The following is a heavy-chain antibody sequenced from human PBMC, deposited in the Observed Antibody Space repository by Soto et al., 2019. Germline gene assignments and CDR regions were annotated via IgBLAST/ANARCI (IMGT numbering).Heavy chain of an antibody. CDR3: AREGWISSGDCYEY. J-gene: IGHJ4*02. Sequence: GASVKVSCKASGYTFTSYGISWVRQAPGQGREWMGWISAYNGNTNYAQKLQGRVSMTPDTSTSTAYMELRSLRSDDTAVYYCAREGWISSGDCYEYWRQGTLVTVST. V-gene: IGHV1-18*01. CDR2: ISAYNGNT. D-gene: IGHD3-22*01. CDR1: GYTFTSYG.